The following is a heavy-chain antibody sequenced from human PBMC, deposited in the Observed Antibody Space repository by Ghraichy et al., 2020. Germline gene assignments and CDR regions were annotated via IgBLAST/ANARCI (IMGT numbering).Heavy chain of an antibody. CDR1: GYTFTSYD. CDR2: MNPNSGNT. Sequence: ASVKVSCKASGYTFTSYDINWVRQATGQGLEWMGWMNPNSGNTGYAQKFQGRVTITRNTSISTAYMELSSLRSEDTAVYYCARGLRTGRQQAFDYWGQGTLVTVSS. D-gene: IGHD1-14*01. CDR3: ARGLRTGRQQAFDY. J-gene: IGHJ4*02. V-gene: IGHV1-8*03.